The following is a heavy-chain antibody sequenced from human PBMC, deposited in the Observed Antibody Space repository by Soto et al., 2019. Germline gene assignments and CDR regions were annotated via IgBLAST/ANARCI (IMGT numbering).Heavy chain of an antibody. Sequence: QVHLVQSGAEVKKPGSSVKVSCKAPGGTFSNHAINWVRQAPGQGLEWMGRIIPIFTTTNYAQKFQGRVTMTADQPTITAYLEPSSLRHDDPAVYYCAREVAADGTFREDVFDLWGQGTLVTVSS. CDR3: AREVAADGTFREDVFDL. CDR1: GGTFSNHA. D-gene: IGHD6-13*01. CDR2: IIPIFTTT. V-gene: IGHV1-69*12. J-gene: IGHJ3*01.